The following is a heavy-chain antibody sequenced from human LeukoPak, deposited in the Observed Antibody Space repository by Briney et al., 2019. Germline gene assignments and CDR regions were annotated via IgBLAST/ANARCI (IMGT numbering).Heavy chain of an antibody. CDR3: ARDLVYYDSSSYSDAFDI. D-gene: IGHD3-22*01. Sequence: RASVKVSCKASGYTFTSYGISWVRQAPGQGLEWMGWISGYNGNTYYAQKLQGRVTMTTDTSTTTAYMELRSLRSDDTAVYYCARDLVYYDSSSYSDAFDIWGQGTMVTVSS. J-gene: IGHJ3*02. CDR2: ISGYNGNT. CDR1: GYTFTSYG. V-gene: IGHV1-18*01.